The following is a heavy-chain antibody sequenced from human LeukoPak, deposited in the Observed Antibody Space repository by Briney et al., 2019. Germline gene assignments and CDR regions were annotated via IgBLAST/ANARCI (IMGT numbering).Heavy chain of an antibody. D-gene: IGHD1-26*01. J-gene: IGHJ4*02. V-gene: IGHV4-4*07. CDR1: LGSINNYY. CDR3: ARVFGGNSLDY. Sequence: PPETLSLTCKVSLGSINNYYWSWIRQPAGKGLEWIGHIHKSGTTYYSPSLKSRVTMSIDTSKNQFSLQLSAVSAADTAIYYCARVFGGNSLDYWGQGTLVAVSS. CDR2: IHKSGTT.